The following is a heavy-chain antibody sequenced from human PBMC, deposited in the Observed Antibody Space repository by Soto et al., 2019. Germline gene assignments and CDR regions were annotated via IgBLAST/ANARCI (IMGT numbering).Heavy chain of an antibody. J-gene: IGHJ4*02. CDR3: ARAEPYYYDSSGYYLDY. V-gene: IGHV1-18*01. Sequence: ASVKVSCKASGYTFTSYGISWVRQAPGQGLEWMGWISAYNGNTNYAQKLQGRVTMTTDTSTSTAYMELRSLRSDDTAVYYCARAEPYYYDSSGYYLDYWGQGTLVTVSS. CDR1: GYTFTSYG. CDR2: ISAYNGNT. D-gene: IGHD3-22*01.